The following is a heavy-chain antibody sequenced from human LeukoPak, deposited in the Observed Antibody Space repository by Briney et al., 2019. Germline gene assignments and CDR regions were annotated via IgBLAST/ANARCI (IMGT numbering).Heavy chain of an antibody. Sequence: GGSLRLSCAASGFTFSSYAMSCVRQAPGKGREGVSAISGSGGSTYYADSVKGRFTISRDNSKNTLYLQMNSLRAEDTAVYYCAKGREYGMDVWGQGTTVTVSS. V-gene: IGHV3-23*01. CDR2: ISGSGGST. J-gene: IGHJ6*02. CDR3: AKGREYGMDV. CDR1: GFTFSSYA.